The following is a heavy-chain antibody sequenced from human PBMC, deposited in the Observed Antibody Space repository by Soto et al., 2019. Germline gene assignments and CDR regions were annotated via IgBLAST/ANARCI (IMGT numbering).Heavy chain of an antibody. CDR3: ARDYYDSSGYPDNGGMDV. CDR2: IYYSGST. Sequence: SETLSLTCTVSGGSISSGGYYWSWIPQHPGKGLEWIGYIYYSGSTYYNPSLKSRVTISVDTSKNQFSLKLSSVTAADTAVYYCARDYYDSSGYPDNGGMDVWGQGTTVTVSS. CDR1: GGSISSGGYY. V-gene: IGHV4-31*03. J-gene: IGHJ6*02. D-gene: IGHD3-22*01.